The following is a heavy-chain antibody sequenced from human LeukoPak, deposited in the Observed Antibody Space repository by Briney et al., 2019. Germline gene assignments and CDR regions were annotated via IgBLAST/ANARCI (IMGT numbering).Heavy chain of an antibody. CDR3: ARVAFDYYYYYMDV. J-gene: IGHJ6*03. CDR1: GGSISSYY. CDR2: IYYSGST. Sequence: SETLSLTCTVSGGSISSYYWSWIRRPPGKGLEWIGYIYYSGSTNYNPSLKSRVTISVDTSKNQFSLKLSSVTAADTAVYYCARVAFDYYYYYMDVWGKGTTVTVSS. V-gene: IGHV4-59*01.